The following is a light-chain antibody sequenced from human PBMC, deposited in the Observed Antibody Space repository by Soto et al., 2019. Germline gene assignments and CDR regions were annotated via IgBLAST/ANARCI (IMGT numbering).Light chain of an antibody. J-gene: IGKJ1*01. Sequence: EIGLTQSPATLSLSPGERATLSCRTSQSVSSYLAWYQQKPGKAPRLLIYDASNRATGIPARFSGSGSGTDFTLTIRSLEPEDFAVSYCQPRSNWPWTFGQGTKVDI. CDR2: DAS. V-gene: IGKV3-11*01. CDR1: QSVSSY. CDR3: QPRSNWPWT.